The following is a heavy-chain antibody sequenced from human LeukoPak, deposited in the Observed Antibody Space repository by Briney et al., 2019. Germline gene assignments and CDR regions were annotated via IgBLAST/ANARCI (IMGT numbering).Heavy chain of an antibody. J-gene: IGHJ4*02. CDR3: ARLSLTYSNQRGVVRGDSFDY. D-gene: IGHD3-10*01. Sequence: SETLSLTCTVSGGSISNYYWCWIRQPPGKGLEWIGSIYYSGSTNYNSSLKSRATISVDTSKNQFSLKLSSVTAADTAVCYCARLSLTYSNQRGVVRGDSFDYWGQGTLVTVSS. CDR2: IYYSGST. CDR1: GGSISNYY. V-gene: IGHV4-59*08.